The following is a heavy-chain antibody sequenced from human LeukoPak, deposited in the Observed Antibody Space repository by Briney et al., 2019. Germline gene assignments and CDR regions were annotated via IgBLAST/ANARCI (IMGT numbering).Heavy chain of an antibody. CDR3: ARHLTRSGSDLAY. J-gene: IGHJ4*02. Sequence: GGSLRLSCAASGFRFSIYFMNWVRQAPGKGLEWVSYISSSGSTIYYADSVKGRFTISRDNAKNSLYLQMNSLRAEDTAVYYCARHLTRSGSDLAYWGQGTLVTVSS. D-gene: IGHD1-26*01. CDR1: GFRFSIYF. CDR2: ISSSGSTI. V-gene: IGHV3-48*04.